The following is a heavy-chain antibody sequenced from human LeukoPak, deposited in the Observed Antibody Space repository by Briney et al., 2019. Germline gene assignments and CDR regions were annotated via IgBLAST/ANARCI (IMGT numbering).Heavy chain of an antibody. J-gene: IGHJ4*02. CDR2: FDPEAGET. CDR3: ATWAGTVIVDKNGGVY. CDR1: GYSLTELS. Sequence: ASVKVSCKVSGYSLTELSMHWVRQTPGKGLEWMGGFDPEAGETIYAQKFQGRVTMTEDTSTDTAYMELSSLRSEDTAVFYCATWAGTVIVDKNGGVYWGQGTLVTVSS. V-gene: IGHV1-24*01. D-gene: IGHD3-22*01.